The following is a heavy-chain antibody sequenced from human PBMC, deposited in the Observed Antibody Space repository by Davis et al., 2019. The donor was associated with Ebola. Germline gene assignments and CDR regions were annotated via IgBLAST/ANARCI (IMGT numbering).Heavy chain of an antibody. CDR2: IYYRGST. Sequence: SETLSLTCTVSGGSVSNYYWSWIRQPPGKGLEWIGYIYYRGSTNYNPSLKSRVTISVDTSKNQFSLKLSSVTAADTAVYYCAREARLLPPRGGKDVWGQGTTVTVSS. CDR3: AREARLLPPRGGKDV. CDR1: GGSVSNYY. J-gene: IGHJ6*02. D-gene: IGHD1-26*01. V-gene: IGHV4-59*02.